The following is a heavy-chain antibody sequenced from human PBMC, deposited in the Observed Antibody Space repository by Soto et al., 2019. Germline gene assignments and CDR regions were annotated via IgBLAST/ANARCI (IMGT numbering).Heavy chain of an antibody. V-gene: IGHV4-31*03. J-gene: IGHJ5*02. CDR1: GGSISSGGYY. Sequence: QVQLQESGPGLVKPSQTLSLTCTVSGGSISSGGYYWSWIRQHPGKGLEWIGYIYYSGSTYYNPSLKSRVTISVDTSKNQFSLKLSSVXXXXTXVXXCXRSVFPWGQGTLVTVSS. CDR3: XRSVFP. CDR2: IYYSGST.